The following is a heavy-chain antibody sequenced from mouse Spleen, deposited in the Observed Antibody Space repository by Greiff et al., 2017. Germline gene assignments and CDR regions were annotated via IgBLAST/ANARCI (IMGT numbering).Heavy chain of an antibody. CDR3: ARWNGNSYAMDY. J-gene: IGHJ4*01. CDR1: GYTFTSYW. Sequence: QVQLQQPGAELVKPGASVKLSCKASGYTFTSYWMQWVKQRPGQGLEWIGEIDPSDSYTNYNQKFKGKATLTVDTSSSTAYMQLSSLTSEDSAVYYCARWNGNSYAMDYWGQGTSVTVSS. D-gene: IGHD2-1*01. CDR2: IDPSDSYT. V-gene: IGHV1-50*01.